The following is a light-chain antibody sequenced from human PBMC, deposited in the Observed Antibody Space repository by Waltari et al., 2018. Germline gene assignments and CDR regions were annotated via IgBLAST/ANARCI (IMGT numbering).Light chain of an antibody. Sequence: DIQLTQSPSFLSASVGDTVTIPCRASQGISTSLAWYQQKPGKAPKLLIYFASSLQGGVPPRFSGSGSGTEFTLTISSLQPEDFATYYCQQLNSYPHTFGRGTKLEIK. CDR1: QGISTS. J-gene: IGKJ2*01. CDR2: FAS. CDR3: QQLNSYPHT. V-gene: IGKV1-9*01.